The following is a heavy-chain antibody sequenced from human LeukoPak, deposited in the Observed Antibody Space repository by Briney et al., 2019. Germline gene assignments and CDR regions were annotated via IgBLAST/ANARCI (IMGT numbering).Heavy chain of an antibody. D-gene: IGHD1-1*01. CDR2: INHSGST. J-gene: IGHJ6*03. V-gene: IGHV4-34*01. Sequence: SETLSLTCAVYGGSFSGYYWSWIRQPPGKGLEWIGEINHSGSTNYNPSLKSRVTISVDTSKNQFSLKLSSVTAADTAVYYCAGYFSPRNYYYYYYMDVWGKGTTVTVSS. CDR3: AGYFSPRNYYYYYYMDV. CDR1: GGSFSGYY.